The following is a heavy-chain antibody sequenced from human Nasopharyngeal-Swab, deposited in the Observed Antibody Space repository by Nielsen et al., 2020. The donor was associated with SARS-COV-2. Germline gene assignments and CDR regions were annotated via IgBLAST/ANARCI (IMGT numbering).Heavy chain of an antibody. J-gene: IGHJ4*02. CDR3: ARDLGGFGGY. CDR1: GFSTSTIW. V-gene: IGHV3-74*01. CDR2: INTDGRRT. D-gene: IGHD4-23*01. Sequence: GEALKICCAAGGFSTSTIWMQGGRQVPGEGLGWVSRINTDGRRTNYAESVKGGFTISRDNVKNMLYLQMNNLRPEDTAVYYCARDLGGFGGYWGQGTLATVSS.